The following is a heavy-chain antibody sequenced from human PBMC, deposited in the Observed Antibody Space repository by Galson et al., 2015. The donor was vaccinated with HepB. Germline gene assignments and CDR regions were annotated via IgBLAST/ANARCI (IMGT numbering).Heavy chain of an antibody. J-gene: IGHJ6*03. D-gene: IGHD3-16*01. Sequence: QSGAEVKKPGESLKISCKGSGYSFTSYWIGWVRQMPGKGLEWMGIIYPGDSDTRYSPSFQGQVTISADKSISTAYLQWSSLKASDTAMYYCARRGMGIWGSSNYYYYYMDVWGKGTTVTVSS. CDR1: GYSFTSYW. V-gene: IGHV5-51*03. CDR2: IYPGDSDT. CDR3: ARRGMGIWGSSNYYYYYMDV.